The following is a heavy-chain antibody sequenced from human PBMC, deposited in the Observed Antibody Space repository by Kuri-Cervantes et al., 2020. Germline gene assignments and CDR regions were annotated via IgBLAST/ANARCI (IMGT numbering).Heavy chain of an antibody. Sequence: GESLKISCAASGFSFSSYSMNWVRQAPGKGLEWVSYISSSSSTIHYADSVKGRFTISRDNAKNSLYLQMNSLRDEDTAVYYCARVGGYSYYYYYYYGMDVWGQGTTVTVSS. V-gene: IGHV3-48*02. CDR1: GFSFSSYS. D-gene: IGHD5-18*01. CDR2: ISSSSSTI. CDR3: ARVGGYSYYYYYYYGMDV. J-gene: IGHJ6*02.